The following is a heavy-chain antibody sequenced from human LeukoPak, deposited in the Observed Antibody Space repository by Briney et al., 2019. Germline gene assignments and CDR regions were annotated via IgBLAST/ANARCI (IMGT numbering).Heavy chain of an antibody. CDR2: IYYSGST. CDR1: GGSISSYY. Sequence: ETLSLTCTVSGGSISSYYWSWTRQPPGKGLEWIGYIYYSGSTNYNPSLKSRVTISVDTSKNQFSLKLSSVTAADTAVYYCARDGTTRDWFDPWGQGTLVTVSS. V-gene: IGHV4-59*01. CDR3: ARDGTTRDWFDP. D-gene: IGHD2/OR15-2a*01. J-gene: IGHJ5*02.